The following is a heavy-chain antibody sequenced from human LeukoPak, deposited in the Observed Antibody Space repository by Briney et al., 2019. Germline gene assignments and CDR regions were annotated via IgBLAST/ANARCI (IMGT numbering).Heavy chain of an antibody. V-gene: IGHV1-24*01. CDR2: FDPEDGET. CDR3: ATAPLLYGKVLFDY. D-gene: IGHD4-17*01. Sequence: ASVKVSCKVSGYTLTELSMHWVRQAPGKGLEWMGGFDPEDGETIYAQKFQGRVTMTEDTSTDTAYMELSSLRSEDTAVYYCATAPLLYGKVLFDYWGQGTLVTVSP. J-gene: IGHJ4*02. CDR1: GYTLTELS.